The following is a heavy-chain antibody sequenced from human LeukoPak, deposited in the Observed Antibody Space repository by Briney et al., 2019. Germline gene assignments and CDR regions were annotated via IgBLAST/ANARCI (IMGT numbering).Heavy chain of an antibody. J-gene: IGHJ4*02. CDR2: INPSGGST. V-gene: IGHV1-46*01. CDR1: GYTFTSYG. Sequence: ASVKVSCKASGYTFTSYGISWVRQAPGQGLEWMGIINPSGGSTSYAQKFQGRVTMTRDTSTSTVYMELSSLRSEDTAVYYCARGGSGWYGTLGYWGQGTLVTVSS. CDR3: ARGGSGWYGTLGY. D-gene: IGHD6-19*01.